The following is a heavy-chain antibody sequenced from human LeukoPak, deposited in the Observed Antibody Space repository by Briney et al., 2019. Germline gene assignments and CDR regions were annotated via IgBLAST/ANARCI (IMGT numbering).Heavy chain of an antibody. Sequence: SETLSLTCTVSGYSISSGYHWGWIRQPPGKGLEWIGSIYYSGSTYYNPSLKSRVTISVDTSKNQFSLKLSSVTAADTAVYYCARAAYGSGSHFDYWGQGTLVTVSS. D-gene: IGHD3-10*01. CDR3: ARAAYGSGSHFDY. CDR2: IYYSGST. V-gene: IGHV4-38-2*02. J-gene: IGHJ4*02. CDR1: GYSISSGYH.